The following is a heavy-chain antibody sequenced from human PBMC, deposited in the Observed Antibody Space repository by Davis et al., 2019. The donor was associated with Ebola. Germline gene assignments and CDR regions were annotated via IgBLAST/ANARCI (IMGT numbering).Heavy chain of an antibody. J-gene: IGHJ4*02. CDR2: INPSGGST. CDR1: GYTFTSYY. V-gene: IGHV1-46*01. D-gene: IGHD5-18*01. Sequence: AASVKVSCKASGYTFTSYYMHWVRQAPGQGLEWMGIINPSGGSTSYAQKFQGRVTMTRNTSISTAYMELSSLRSEDTAVYYCARDRGYSYGLDYWGQGTLVTVSS. CDR3: ARDRGYSYGLDY.